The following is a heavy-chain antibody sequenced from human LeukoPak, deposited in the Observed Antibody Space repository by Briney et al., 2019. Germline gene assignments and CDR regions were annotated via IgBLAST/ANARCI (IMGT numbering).Heavy chain of an antibody. CDR2: IYYSGNT. Sequence: SETLSLTCTVSGGSISSYYWSWIRQPPGKGLEWIGYIYYSGNTNYNPSLKSRVTISVDTSKNQFSLKLSSVTAADTAVYYCARSSGWRTAEDYWGQGTLVTVSS. CDR3: ARSSGWRTAEDY. CDR1: GGSISSYY. V-gene: IGHV4-59*08. D-gene: IGHD6-19*01. J-gene: IGHJ4*02.